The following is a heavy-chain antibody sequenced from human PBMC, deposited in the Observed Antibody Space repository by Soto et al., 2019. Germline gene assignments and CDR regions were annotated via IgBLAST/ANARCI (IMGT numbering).Heavy chain of an antibody. J-gene: IGHJ4*02. CDR2: IYYSGST. D-gene: IGHD3-22*01. CDR1: GGSISSSSYY. V-gene: IGHV4-39*01. Sequence: TLSLTCTVSGGSISSSSYYWAWIRQPPGKGLEWIGSIYYSGSTFYNPSLRGRVTISVDTSKNQFSLRLSSVTAADTAVYYCARQTKDYYDTSGYYLDWGQGTLVTVSS. CDR3: ARQTKDYYDTSGYYLD.